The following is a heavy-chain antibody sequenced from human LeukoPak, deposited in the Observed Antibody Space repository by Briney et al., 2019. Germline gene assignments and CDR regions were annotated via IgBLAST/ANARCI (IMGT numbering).Heavy chain of an antibody. Sequence: GASVKVSCKASGYTFTSYDINWVRQATGQGLEWMGWMNPNSGNTGYAQKFQGRVTITRTTAISTAYMELSSLRSEDTAVYYCARVPAATHYTYYFDYWGQGTLVTVSS. CDR1: GYTFTSYD. J-gene: IGHJ4*02. V-gene: IGHV1-8*03. CDR2: MNPNSGNT. D-gene: IGHD2-2*01. CDR3: ARVPAATHYTYYFDY.